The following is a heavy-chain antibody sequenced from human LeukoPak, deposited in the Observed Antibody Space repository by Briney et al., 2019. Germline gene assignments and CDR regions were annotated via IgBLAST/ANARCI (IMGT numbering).Heavy chain of an antibody. CDR2: ISSSSSYI. CDR1: GFTFSTYS. CDR3: ARVHSYYYDSSGYYGDFDY. J-gene: IGHJ4*02. V-gene: IGHV3-21*01. D-gene: IGHD3-22*01. Sequence: GGSLRLSCAASGFTFSTYSMNWVRQAPGKGLEWVSSISSSSSYIYYADSVKGRFTISRDNAKNSLYLQMNSLRAEDTAVYYCARVHSYYYDSSGYYGDFDYWGQGTLVTVSS.